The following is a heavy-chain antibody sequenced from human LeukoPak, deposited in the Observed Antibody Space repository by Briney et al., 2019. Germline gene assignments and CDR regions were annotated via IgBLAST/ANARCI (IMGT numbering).Heavy chain of an antibody. CDR3: ARDRSYYDSSGDLWYYYMDV. CDR1: GFTFSSYS. J-gene: IGHJ6*03. D-gene: IGHD3-22*01. V-gene: IGHV3-21*01. Sequence: GGSLRLSCAASGFTFSSYSMNWVRQAPGKGLEWVSSISSSSSYIYYADSVRGRFTISRDNAKNSLYLQMNSLRAEDTAVYYCARDRSYYDSSGDLWYYYMDVWGKGTTVTVSS. CDR2: ISSSSSYI.